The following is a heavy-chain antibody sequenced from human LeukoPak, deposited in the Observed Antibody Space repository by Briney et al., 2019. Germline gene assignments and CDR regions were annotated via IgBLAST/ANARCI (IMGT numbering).Heavy chain of an antibody. D-gene: IGHD2-2*01. J-gene: IGHJ6*02. Sequence: EASVKVSCKASGYSFTSYDINWVRQAPGQGFEWVGWINPNSGGTNYAQKFQGRVTMTRDTSISTAYMELSRLRSDDTAVYYCARAVVPAALVYYYGMDVWGQGTTVTVSS. CDR3: ARAVVPAALVYYYGMDV. CDR2: INPNSGGT. CDR1: GYSFTSYD. V-gene: IGHV1-2*02.